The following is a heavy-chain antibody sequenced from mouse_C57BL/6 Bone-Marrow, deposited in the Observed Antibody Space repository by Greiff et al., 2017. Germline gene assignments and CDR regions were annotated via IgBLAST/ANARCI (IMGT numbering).Heavy chain of an antibody. D-gene: IGHD1-1*01. J-gene: IGHJ1*03. V-gene: IGHV5-12*01. CDR1: GFTFSDYY. CDR3: ARGTYYYGSRRYFDV. Sequence: DVHLVESGGGLVQPGGSLKLSCAASGFTFSDYYMYWVRQTPEKRLEWVAYISNGGGSTYYPDTVKGRFTISRDNAKNTLYLQMSRLKSEDTAMYYCARGTYYYGSRRYFDVWGTGTTVTVSS. CDR2: ISNGGGST.